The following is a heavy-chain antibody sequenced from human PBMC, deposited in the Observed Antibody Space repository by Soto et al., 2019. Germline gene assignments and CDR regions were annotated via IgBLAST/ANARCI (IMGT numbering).Heavy chain of an antibody. CDR1: AFTLSAYD. D-gene: IGHD2-15*01. V-gene: IGHV3-13*05. CDR3: VRAYSGRLPRRADYYYAMDV. J-gene: IGHJ6*02. Sequence: GGSLRLSCAASAFTLSAYDMHWVRQPNGKGLEWVSALGAADDPYYLGSVKGRFTISRENAKNSLYLQMNNLRAGDTAVYYCVRAYSGRLPRRADYYYAMDVWGQGTTVTVSS. CDR2: LGAADDP.